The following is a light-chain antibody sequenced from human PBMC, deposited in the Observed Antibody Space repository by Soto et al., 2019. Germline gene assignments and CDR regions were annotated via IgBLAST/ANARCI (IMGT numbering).Light chain of an antibody. CDR1: QSVSSSY. CDR3: QHYGSSPFT. J-gene: IGKJ3*01. Sequence: EIVLTQSPGTLSLSPGERATLSCRTSQSVSSSYLAWYQQKPGQAPRLLIYGASSRATGIPDRFSGSGSGTDFPLTTSSLEPEDFVVYYCQHYGSSPFTFAPGPKVDIK. V-gene: IGKV3-20*01. CDR2: GAS.